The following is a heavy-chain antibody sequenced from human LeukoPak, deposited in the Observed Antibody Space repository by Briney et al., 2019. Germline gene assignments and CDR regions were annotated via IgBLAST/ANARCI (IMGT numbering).Heavy chain of an antibody. Sequence: GGSLRLSCAASGFTFSSYAMSWVRQAPGKGLEWVSAISGSGGSTYYADSEKGRFTISRDNSKNTLYLQMNSLRAEDTAVYYYAKSPWVHYYDSSGYYYGGAFDIWGQGTMVTVSS. D-gene: IGHD3-22*01. CDR1: GFTFSSYA. CDR3: AKSPWVHYYDSSGYYYGGAFDI. J-gene: IGHJ3*02. CDR2: ISGSGGST. V-gene: IGHV3-23*01.